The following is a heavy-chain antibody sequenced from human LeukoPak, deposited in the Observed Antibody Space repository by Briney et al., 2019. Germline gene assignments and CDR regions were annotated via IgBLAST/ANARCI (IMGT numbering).Heavy chain of an antibody. D-gene: IGHD3-10*01. Sequence: SETLSLTCTVSGGSISSNTYYWGWIRQPPGKGLEWIGFIYYSGGTSYNPSLKSRVTISVDTSKNQFSLKLSSVTAADTAVYYCARDSYYGPTVFDYWGQGTLVTVSS. CDR3: ARDSYYGPTVFDY. CDR1: GGSISSNTYY. CDR2: IYYSGGT. V-gene: IGHV4-31*03. J-gene: IGHJ4*02.